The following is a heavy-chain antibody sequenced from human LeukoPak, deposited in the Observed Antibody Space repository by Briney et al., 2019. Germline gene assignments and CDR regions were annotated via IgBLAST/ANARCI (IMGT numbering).Heavy chain of an antibody. D-gene: IGHD5-18*01. CDR3: SRGLGWIHS. Sequence: PGGSLRLSCAASGFTFSTYTMNWVRQAPGKGLEWVSSISSSSSYIHYADSVKGRFTISRDNTKNSLYLQMNSLRAGDTAVYYCSRGLGWIHSWGQGTLVTVSS. CDR1: GFTFSTYT. J-gene: IGHJ5*02. CDR2: ISSSSSYI. V-gene: IGHV3-21*01.